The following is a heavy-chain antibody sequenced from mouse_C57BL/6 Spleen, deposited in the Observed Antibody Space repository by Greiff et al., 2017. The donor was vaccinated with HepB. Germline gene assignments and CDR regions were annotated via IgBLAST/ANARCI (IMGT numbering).Heavy chain of an antibody. J-gene: IGHJ4*01. D-gene: IGHD1-1*01. Sequence: VQLKQPGAELVMPGASVKLSCKASGYTFTSYWMHWVKQRPGQGLEWIGEIDPSDSYTNYNQKFKGKSTLTVDKSSSTAYMQLSSLTSEDSAVYYCARTITTVVATDYAMDYWGQGTSVTVSS. CDR2: IDPSDSYT. CDR1: GYTFTSYW. V-gene: IGHV1-69*01. CDR3: ARTITTVVATDYAMDY.